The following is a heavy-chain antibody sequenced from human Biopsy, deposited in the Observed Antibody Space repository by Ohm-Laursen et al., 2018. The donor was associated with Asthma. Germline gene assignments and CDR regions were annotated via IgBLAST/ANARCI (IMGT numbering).Heavy chain of an antibody. Sequence: RSLRLSCAASGFSFSNFAIHWVRQAPGKGLEWVGVISKDASTQDYADSVKGRFTMARDNSKNTLDLQMNSLREEDTAVYYCVRDGTDDAFEIWGQGTVVSVSS. V-gene: IGHV3-30*01. CDR3: VRDGTDDAFEI. CDR1: GFSFSNFA. J-gene: IGHJ3*02. D-gene: IGHD1-1*01. CDR2: ISKDASTQ.